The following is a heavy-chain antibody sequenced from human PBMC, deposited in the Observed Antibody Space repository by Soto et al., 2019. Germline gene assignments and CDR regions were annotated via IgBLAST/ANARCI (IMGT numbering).Heavy chain of an antibody. D-gene: IGHD1-26*01. CDR3: AREEVRANLLAF. CDR1: GGSVSSGSYY. CDR2: IYYSGST. J-gene: IGHJ1*01. V-gene: IGHV4-61*01. Sequence: PSETLSLTCTVSGGSVSSGSYYWSWIRQPPGKGLEWIGYIYYSGSTNYNPSLKSRVTISVDTSKNQFSLKLSSVTAADTAVYYCAREEVRANLLAFWSQGTLVPVSS.